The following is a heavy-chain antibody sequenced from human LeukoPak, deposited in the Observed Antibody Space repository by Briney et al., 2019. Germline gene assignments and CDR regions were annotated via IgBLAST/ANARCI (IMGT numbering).Heavy chain of an antibody. J-gene: IGHJ4*02. V-gene: IGHV4-59*01. CDR1: GGSLSRYY. D-gene: IGHD6-13*01. CDR3: ARSLIAAGRGYFDY. Sequence: PSETLSLTCTVSGGSLSRYYWSWIRQPPGKGLEWIGYIYYCGSTNYNPSLKSRVTISVDTSKNQFSLKLSSVTAADTAVYYCARSLIAAGRGYFDYWGQGTLVTVSS. CDR2: IYYCGST.